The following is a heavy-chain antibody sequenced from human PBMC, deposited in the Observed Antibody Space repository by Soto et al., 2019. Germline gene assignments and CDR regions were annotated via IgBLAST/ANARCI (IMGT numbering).Heavy chain of an antibody. J-gene: IGHJ3*02. CDR2: ISGSGGST. V-gene: IGHV3-23*01. Sequence: GGSLRISCAASGFTFSSFGMSWVRQAPGKGLEWVSAISGSGGSTYYADSVKGRFTISRDNSKNTLYLQMNSLRAEDTAVYYCAKDLEYDILTGNDAFDIWGQGTMVTVSS. D-gene: IGHD3-9*01. CDR3: AKDLEYDILTGNDAFDI. CDR1: GFTFSSFG.